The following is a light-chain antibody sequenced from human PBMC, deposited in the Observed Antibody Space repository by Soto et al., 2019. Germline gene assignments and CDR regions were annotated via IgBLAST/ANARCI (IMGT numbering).Light chain of an antibody. CDR3: TSWTTSTTMK. CDR1: SRDVGAYNY. V-gene: IGLV2-14*01. Sequence: QSALTQPASVSGSPGQSITISCTGTSRDVGAYNYVSWYQQHPGKAPKLMIYDVNIRPSGVSNRFSGSKSGNTASLTISGLQAEDEADYYCTSWTTSTTMKFGGGTKLTVL. J-gene: IGLJ2*01. CDR2: DVN.